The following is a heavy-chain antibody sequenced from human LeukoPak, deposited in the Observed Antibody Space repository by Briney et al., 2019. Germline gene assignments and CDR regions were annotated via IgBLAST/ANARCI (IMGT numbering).Heavy chain of an antibody. J-gene: IGHJ4*02. D-gene: IGHD1-26*01. V-gene: IGHV3-30-3*01. Sequence: GRSLRLSCAASGFTFSSYAMHWVRQAPGKGLEWVAVISYDGSNKYYADSVKGRFTISRDNTKNSLYLQMNSLRAEDTAVYYCAREWDATLDSWGQGTLVTVSS. CDR3: AREWDATLDS. CDR2: ISYDGSNK. CDR1: GFTFSSYA.